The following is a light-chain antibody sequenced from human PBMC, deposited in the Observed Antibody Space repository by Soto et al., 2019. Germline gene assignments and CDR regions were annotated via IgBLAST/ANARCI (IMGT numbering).Light chain of an antibody. J-gene: IGLJ2*01. CDR1: SSNIGSNT. CDR2: SNS. CDR3: AAWDDGLNALV. V-gene: IGLV1-44*01. Sequence: QSVLTQPPSASGTPGQTVIISCSGSSSNIGSNTVNWYQQLPGTAPKLLIFSNSQRPSGVPDRFSGSRSGTSASLPITGVQSEDEAHYYCAAWDDGLNALVFGGGTNLTVL.